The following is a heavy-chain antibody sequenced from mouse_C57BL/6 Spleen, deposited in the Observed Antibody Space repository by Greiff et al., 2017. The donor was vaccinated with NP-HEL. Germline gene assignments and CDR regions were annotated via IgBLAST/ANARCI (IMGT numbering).Heavy chain of an antibody. CDR2: IYPGNSDT. D-gene: IGHD2-2*01. CDR3: TKSGMVTTDAMDY. CDR1: GYTFTSYW. J-gene: IGHJ4*01. V-gene: IGHV1-5*01. Sequence: VQLQQPGTVLARPGASVKMSCKTSGYTFTSYWMHWVKQRPGQGLEWIGVIYPGNSDTSYNQKFKGKAKLTAATSASTAYMELSSLTNEDSAVDYCTKSGMVTTDAMDYWGQGTSVTVSS.